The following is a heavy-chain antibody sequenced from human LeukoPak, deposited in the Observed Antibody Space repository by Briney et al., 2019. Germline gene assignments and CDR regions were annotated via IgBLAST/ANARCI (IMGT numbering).Heavy chain of an antibody. Sequence: ASVKVSCKASGYTFTSYDINWVRQATGQGLEWMGWISAYNGNTNYAQKLQGRVTMTTDTSTSTAYMELRSLRSDDTAVYYCARGPRYDSSPDAFDIWGQGTMVTVSS. CDR3: ARGPRYDSSPDAFDI. J-gene: IGHJ3*02. CDR2: ISAYNGNT. CDR1: GYTFTSYD. D-gene: IGHD3-22*01. V-gene: IGHV1-18*01.